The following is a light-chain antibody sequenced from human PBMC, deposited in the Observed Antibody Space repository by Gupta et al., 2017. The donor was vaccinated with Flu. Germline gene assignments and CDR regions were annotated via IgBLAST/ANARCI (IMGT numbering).Light chain of an antibody. Sequence: SLGEGATINCKSSQSVLYSSNNKNYLAWYQQKPGQPPKLLIYWASTRESGVPDRFSGSGSGTDFTLTISSLQAEDVAVYYCQQYYSTPLTFGGGTKVEIK. CDR3: QQYYSTPLT. J-gene: IGKJ4*01. V-gene: IGKV4-1*01. CDR1: QSVLYSSNNKNY. CDR2: WAS.